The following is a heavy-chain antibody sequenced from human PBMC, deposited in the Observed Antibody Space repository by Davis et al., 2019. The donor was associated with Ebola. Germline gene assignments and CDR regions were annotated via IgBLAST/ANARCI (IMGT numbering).Heavy chain of an antibody. CDR3: AREGSTSSSYDY. CDR1: GFTFDHYG. CDR2: ISWNGEIT. D-gene: IGHD6-6*01. Sequence: GESLKISCAVSGFTFDHYGMTWVRQAPGKGLEWVSGISWNGEITGYVELVQGRFTISRDNAKNSLYLQMNSLRAEDTAVYYCAREGSTSSSYDYWGQGTLVTVSS. J-gene: IGHJ4*02. V-gene: IGHV3-20*04.